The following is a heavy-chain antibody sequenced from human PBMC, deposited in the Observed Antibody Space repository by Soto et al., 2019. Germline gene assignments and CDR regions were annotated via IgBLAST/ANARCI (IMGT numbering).Heavy chain of an antibody. CDR2: ISNTGSTK. Sequence: QGQLVESGGGLVKPGGSLRLSCAASEITFTDFYMSWIRQAPGRGLEWISYISNTGSTKYYADSVKGRFTISRDNAKNSLYMEMNSPKAEDTAVYFCATAGGIAAAGYWFDPWGQGTLVTVSS. CDR3: ATAGGIAAAGYWFDP. D-gene: IGHD6-13*01. CDR1: EITFTDFY. V-gene: IGHV3-11*01. J-gene: IGHJ5*02.